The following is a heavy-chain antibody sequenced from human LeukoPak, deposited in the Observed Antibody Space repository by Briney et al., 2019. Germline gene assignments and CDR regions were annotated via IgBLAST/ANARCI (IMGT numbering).Heavy chain of an antibody. CDR1: GYTFTSYY. CDR2: INPSGGST. Sequence: ASVKVSCKASGYTFTSYYMHWVRQAPGQGLEWMGIINPSGGSTSYAQKFQGRVTMTRDTSTSTVYMELSSLRSEDTAVYYCARAYLSCSSTSCYYYYMDVWGKGTTVTVSS. J-gene: IGHJ6*03. D-gene: IGHD2-2*01. V-gene: IGHV1-46*01. CDR3: ARAYLSCSSTSCYYYYMDV.